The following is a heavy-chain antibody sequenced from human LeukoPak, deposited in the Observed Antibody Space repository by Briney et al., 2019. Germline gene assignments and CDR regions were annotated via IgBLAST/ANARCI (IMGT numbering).Heavy chain of an antibody. CDR1: GRTFSSYA. CDR2: IIPFFGTA. V-gene: IGHV1-69*01. D-gene: IGHD2-2*01. CDR3: AREELSYCSSTSCYGSPSWFDH. Sequence: SVTAACKASGRTFSSYATSWVRQAPGHLLEWMGGIIPFFGTANYAQKFQDRITITADEATSTAYLELSSLRSEDTAVYYCAREELSYCSSTSCYGSPSWFDHWGQGTLVTVSS. J-gene: IGHJ5*02.